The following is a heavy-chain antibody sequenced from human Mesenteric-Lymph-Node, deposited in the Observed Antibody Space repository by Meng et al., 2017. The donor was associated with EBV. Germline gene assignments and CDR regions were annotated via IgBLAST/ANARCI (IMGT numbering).Heavy chain of an antibody. CDR2: IYSGGSR. V-gene: IGHV3-53*01. J-gene: IGHJ4*02. D-gene: IGHD3-22*01. CDR3: ARGGPDSRDYFDY. CDR1: AFTVSSNY. Sequence: VQAGGALFPPGASMQIACAASAFTVSSNYMSWGRHAPEKGLEWVAVIYSGGSRYYADSVKGRFTIPRDNSKTTLFLQMSSMRAEDTAVYYCARGGPDSRDYFDYWGQGTLVTVSS.